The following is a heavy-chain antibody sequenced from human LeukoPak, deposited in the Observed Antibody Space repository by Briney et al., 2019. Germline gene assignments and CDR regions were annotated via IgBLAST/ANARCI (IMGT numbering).Heavy chain of an antibody. Sequence: SETLSLTCTVSVGSISSYYCSWIRQPPGKGLEWIGDIYYSGYTNYNPSLKSRVTISVDTSKNQFSLKLRSVTAADTAVYYCARETSQKGAHYMDVWGKGTTVTISS. CDR2: IYYSGYT. D-gene: IGHD3-16*01. V-gene: IGHV4-59*01. J-gene: IGHJ6*03. CDR1: VGSISSYY. CDR3: ARETSQKGAHYMDV.